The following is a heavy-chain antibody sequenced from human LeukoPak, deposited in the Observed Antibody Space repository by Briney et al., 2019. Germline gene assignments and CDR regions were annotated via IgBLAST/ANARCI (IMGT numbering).Heavy chain of an antibody. J-gene: IGHJ6*02. CDR3: AKSTTVTKNYYGMDV. D-gene: IGHD4-17*01. V-gene: IGHV3-23*01. CDR1: GFTFSSYA. CDR2: ISGSGGSA. Sequence: GGSLRLSCAASGFTFSSYAMSWVRQAPGKGLDWVSAISGSGGSAYYADSVKGRFTISRDNSKNTLYLQMNSLRAEDTAVYYCAKSTTVTKNYYGMDVWGQGTTVTVSS.